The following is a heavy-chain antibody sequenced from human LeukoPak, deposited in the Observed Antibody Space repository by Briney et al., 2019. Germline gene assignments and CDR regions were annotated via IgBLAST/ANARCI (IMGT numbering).Heavy chain of an antibody. Sequence: PGRSLRLSCAASGFTFSSYAMHWVRQAPGKGLEWVAVISYDGSNKYYADSVKGRFTISRDNSKNTLYLQMNSPRAEDPAVYYCARIYGDYEDYWGQGTLVTVSS. J-gene: IGHJ4*02. CDR3: ARIYGDYEDY. CDR1: GFTFSSYA. D-gene: IGHD4-17*01. V-gene: IGHV3-30*04. CDR2: ISYDGSNK.